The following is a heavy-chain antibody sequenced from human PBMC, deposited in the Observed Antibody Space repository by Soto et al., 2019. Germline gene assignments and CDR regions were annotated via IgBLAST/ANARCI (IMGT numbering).Heavy chain of an antibody. CDR1: GYTLTELS. CDR2: FDPEDGET. J-gene: IGHJ4*02. CDR3: ATRIDYGDYFPAYPGI. Sequence: GASVKVSCKVSGYTLTELSMHWVRQAPGKGLEWMGGFDPEDGETIYAQKFQGRVTMTEDTSTDTAYVELSSLRSEDTAVYYCATRIDYGDYFPAYPGIWGQGTLVTVSS. D-gene: IGHD4-17*01. V-gene: IGHV1-24*01.